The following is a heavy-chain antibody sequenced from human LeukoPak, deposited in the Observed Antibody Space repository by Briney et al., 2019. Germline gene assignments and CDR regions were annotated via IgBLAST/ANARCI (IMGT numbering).Heavy chain of an antibody. CDR3: ARHRDGGTYPLDY. Sequence: PSETLSLTCVVSGDSIRSNYYWGWIRQPPGKGLEWIGNIFYSGSTYYNPSLKSRLTISVDTSKNHFSLILSSVTAADTAVYYCARHRDGGTYPLDYWGQGTLVTVSS. D-gene: IGHD1-26*01. J-gene: IGHJ4*02. V-gene: IGHV4-38-2*01. CDR1: GDSIRSNYY. CDR2: IFYSGST.